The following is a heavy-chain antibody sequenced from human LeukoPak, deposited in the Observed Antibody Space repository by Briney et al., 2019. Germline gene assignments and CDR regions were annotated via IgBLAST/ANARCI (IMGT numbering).Heavy chain of an antibody. CDR2: IWYDGSKQ. Sequence: GGSLRLSCAASGFTLRSYGMQWVRQAPGKGLEWVAAIWYDGSKQYYADSVKGRFTISRDNSKNTLYLQMNSLRAEDTAVYYCANFADKLYYFDYWGQGTLVTVSS. V-gene: IGHV3-33*06. CDR3: ANFADKLYYFDY. J-gene: IGHJ4*02. CDR1: GFTLRSYG. D-gene: IGHD1-7*01.